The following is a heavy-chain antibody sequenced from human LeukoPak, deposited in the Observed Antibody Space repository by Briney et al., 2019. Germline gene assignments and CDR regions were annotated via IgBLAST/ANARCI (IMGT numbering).Heavy chain of an antibody. Sequence: GGSLRLSRAASGFTFSSYAMSWVRQAPGRGREWVSAISGSGGSTYYADSVKGRFTISRDNSKNTLYLQMNSLRAEDTAVYYCAKGAVAGFLDWFDPWGQGTLVTVSS. CDR2: ISGSGGST. V-gene: IGHV3-23*01. CDR3: AKGAVAGFLDWFDP. J-gene: IGHJ5*02. D-gene: IGHD6-19*01. CDR1: GFTFSSYA.